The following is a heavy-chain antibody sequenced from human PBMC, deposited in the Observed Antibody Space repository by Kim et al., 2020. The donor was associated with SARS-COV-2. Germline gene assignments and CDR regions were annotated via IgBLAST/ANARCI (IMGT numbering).Heavy chain of an antibody. D-gene: IGHD3-3*01. J-gene: IGHJ6*02. CDR2: ISAYSGNT. CDR1: GYTFTSYG. V-gene: IGHV1-18*01. CDR3: ARVSRPITIFGVVIIDPRNYYYGMDV. Sequence: ASVKVSCKASGYTFTSYGISWVRQAPGQGLEWMGWISAYSGNTNYAQKLQGRVTMTIDTSTSTAYMELRSLRSDDTAVYYCARVSRPITIFGVVIIDPRNYYYGMDVWGQGTTVTVSS.